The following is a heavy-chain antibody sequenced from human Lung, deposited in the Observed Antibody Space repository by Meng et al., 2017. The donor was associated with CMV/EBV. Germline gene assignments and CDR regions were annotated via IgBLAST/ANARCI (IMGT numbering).Heavy chain of an antibody. V-gene: IGHV3-48*03. CDR2: ISNSGITT. CDR3: ARSAMDYNPYFDY. CDR1: GFTFSSYE. Sequence: GGSLRLSCAASGFTFSSYEMNWVRQAPGKGLEWVSYISNSGITTYYADSVKGRFTISRDNAKNSLFLQINSLRAEDTAVYYCARSAMDYNPYFDYWGQGALVTVSS. J-gene: IGHJ4*02. D-gene: IGHD1-1*01.